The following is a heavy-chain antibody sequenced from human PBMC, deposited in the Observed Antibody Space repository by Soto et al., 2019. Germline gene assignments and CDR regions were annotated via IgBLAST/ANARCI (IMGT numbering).Heavy chain of an antibody. CDR3: ARGREQYGSSWYRGRNWFDP. Sequence: SETLSLTCAVYGGSFSGYYWSWIRQPPGKGLEWIGEINHSGSTNYNPSLMSRVTISVDTSKNQFSLKLSSVTAADTAVYYCARGREQYGSSWYRGRNWFDPWGQGTLVTVSS. V-gene: IGHV4-34*01. CDR1: GGSFSGYY. D-gene: IGHD6-13*01. CDR2: INHSGST. J-gene: IGHJ5*02.